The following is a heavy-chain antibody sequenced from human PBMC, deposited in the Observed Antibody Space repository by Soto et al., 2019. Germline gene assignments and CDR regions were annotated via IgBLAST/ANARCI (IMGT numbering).Heavy chain of an antibody. Sequence: ASVKVSCKASGYTFSTSGMSWLRQAPGQGLEWMGWISTYNGDTNDAPKFQDRVTMTSDTSTSTVYMELRSLRSDNTAVYYCARAGAAPYYYYGMDVWGQGTRVTVSS. CDR1: GYTFSTSG. D-gene: IGHD2-15*01. J-gene: IGHJ6*02. CDR3: ARAGAAPYYYYGMDV. CDR2: ISTYNGDT. V-gene: IGHV1-18*01.